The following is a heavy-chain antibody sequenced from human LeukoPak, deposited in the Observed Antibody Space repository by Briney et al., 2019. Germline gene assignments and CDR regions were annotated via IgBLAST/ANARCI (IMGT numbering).Heavy chain of an antibody. D-gene: IGHD1-14*01. Sequence: ASVKVSCKASGYTFTSYTMNWVRQAPGQGLEWMGWINTNTGNPTYAQGFTGRFVFSLDTSVSTAYLQISSLKAEDTAVYYCASELTRGPDDPYSYYMDVWGKGATVTVSS. J-gene: IGHJ6*03. CDR1: GYTFTSYT. CDR3: ASELTRGPDDPYSYYMDV. CDR2: INTNTGNP. V-gene: IGHV7-4-1*02.